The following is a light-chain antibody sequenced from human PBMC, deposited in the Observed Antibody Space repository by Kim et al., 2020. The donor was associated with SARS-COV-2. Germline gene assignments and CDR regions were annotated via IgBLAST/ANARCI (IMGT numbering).Light chain of an antibody. CDR1: QSITTNH. CDR2: GAS. Sequence: EIVLTQSPGTLSLSPGERATLSCRASQSITTNHLAWYQHKPGQCPRLLIYGASSRATDIPDRFSGSGSGTDFTLTISRLEPEDFAVYYCQQYHTLRTFGQGTKVDIK. V-gene: IGKV3-20*01. J-gene: IGKJ1*01. CDR3: QQYHTLRT.